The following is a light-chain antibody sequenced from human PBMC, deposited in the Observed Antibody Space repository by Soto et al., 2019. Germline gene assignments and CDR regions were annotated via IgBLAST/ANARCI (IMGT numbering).Light chain of an antibody. CDR2: DAS. CDR3: QQRSNWPPA. CDR1: QSVSSY. J-gene: IGKJ4*01. Sequence: EIVLTQSPATLSLSPGERATLSCRASQSVSSYLAWYQQKPGQAPRLLIYDASNRATGIKARFSGSGSGTALTLTISSLEPEDFAVYYCQQRSNWPPAFGGVIKVEIK. V-gene: IGKV3-11*01.